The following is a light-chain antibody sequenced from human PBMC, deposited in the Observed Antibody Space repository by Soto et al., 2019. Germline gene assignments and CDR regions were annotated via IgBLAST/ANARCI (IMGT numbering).Light chain of an antibody. CDR1: QSVSSTD. V-gene: IGKV3-20*01. Sequence: EIVLTQSPGTLSLSPGERVTLSCRASQSVSSTDLTWYQQKPGQTPRLLIYGTSTRATGIPDRFSGSGSGTDFTLTISSLQPDDFATYYCQQYNSYPLTFGGGTKVDIK. CDR2: GTS. CDR3: QQYNSYPLT. J-gene: IGKJ4*01.